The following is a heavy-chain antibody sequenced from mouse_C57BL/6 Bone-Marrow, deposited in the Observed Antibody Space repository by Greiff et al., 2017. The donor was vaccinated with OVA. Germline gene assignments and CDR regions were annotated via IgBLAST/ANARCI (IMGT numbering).Heavy chain of an antibody. Sequence: EVKVVESGGGLVKPGGSLKLSCAASGFTFSSYAMSWVRQTPEKRLEWVAYISSGGDYIYYADTVKGRFTISRDNARNTLYLQMSSLKSEDTAMYYCTRLRRGYYFDYWGQGTTLTVSS. D-gene: IGHD2-12*01. CDR2: ISSGGDYI. V-gene: IGHV5-9-1*02. CDR3: TRLRRGYYFDY. J-gene: IGHJ2*01. CDR1: GFTFSSYA.